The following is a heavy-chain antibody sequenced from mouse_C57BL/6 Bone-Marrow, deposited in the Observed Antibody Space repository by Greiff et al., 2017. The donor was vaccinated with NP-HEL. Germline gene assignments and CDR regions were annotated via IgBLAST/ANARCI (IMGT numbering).Heavy chain of an antibody. Sequence: VQLQQPGAELVKPGASVKLSCKASGYTFTSYWMQWVKQRPGQGLEWIGEIDPSDSYTNYNQKFKGKATLTVDPASSTAYMLLSSLTSEDSAVYYCASYSNYFYWYFDVWGTGTTVTVSS. J-gene: IGHJ1*03. V-gene: IGHV1-50*01. CDR1: GYTFTSYW. CDR2: IDPSDSYT. CDR3: ASYSNYFYWYFDV. D-gene: IGHD2-5*01.